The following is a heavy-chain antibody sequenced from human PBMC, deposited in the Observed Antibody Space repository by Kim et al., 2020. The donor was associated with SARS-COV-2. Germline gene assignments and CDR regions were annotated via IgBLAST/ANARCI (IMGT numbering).Heavy chain of an antibody. J-gene: IGHJ4*02. D-gene: IGHD3-10*01. Sequence: PSPKGRVTMSVDTSKTQFSLKLSAVTAADTAVYYCVRSGSYYNFPLYYFDYWGQGTLVTVSS. V-gene: IGHV4-4*07. CDR3: VRSGSYYNFPLYYFDY.